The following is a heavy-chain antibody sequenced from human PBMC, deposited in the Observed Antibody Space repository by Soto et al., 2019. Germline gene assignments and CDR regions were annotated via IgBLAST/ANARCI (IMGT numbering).Heavy chain of an antibody. CDR3: ARGPRGYSYGPPTYYFDY. V-gene: IGHV4-59*01. CDR2: IYYSGST. Sequence: PSETLSLTCTVSGGSISSYYWSWIRQPPGKGLEWIGYIYYSGSTNYNPSLKSRVTISIDTSKNQFSLKLSSVTAADTAVYYCARGPRGYSYGPPTYYFDYWGQGTLVTVSS. CDR1: GGSISSYY. J-gene: IGHJ4*02. D-gene: IGHD5-18*01.